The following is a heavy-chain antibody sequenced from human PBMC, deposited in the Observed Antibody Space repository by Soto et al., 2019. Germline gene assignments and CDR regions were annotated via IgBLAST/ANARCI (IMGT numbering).Heavy chain of an antibody. D-gene: IGHD6-13*01. CDR3: ARGPPGMCDY. CDR2: IWYDGSNK. V-gene: IGHV3-33*01. Sequence: GGSLRLSCAASVFTVSSYGMHWVRQAPGKGLEWVAVIWYDGSNKYYADSVKGRFTISRDNSKNTLYLQMNSLRAEDTAVYYCARGPPGMCDYWGQEPLVTVSS. CDR1: VFTVSSYG. J-gene: IGHJ4*02.